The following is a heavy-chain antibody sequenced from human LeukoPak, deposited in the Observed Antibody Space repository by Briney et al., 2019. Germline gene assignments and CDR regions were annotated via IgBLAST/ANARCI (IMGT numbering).Heavy chain of an antibody. D-gene: IGHD4-11*01. J-gene: IGHJ4*02. CDR1: GGSISSYY. CDR3: ARVLRSNLLGYYFDY. CDR2: IYYSGST. Sequence: SETLSLTCTVSGGSISSYYWSWIRQPPGKGLEWIEYIYYSGSTNYNPSLKSRVTISVDTSKNQFSLKLSSVTAADTAVYYCARVLRSNLLGYYFDYWGQGTLVTVSS. V-gene: IGHV4-59*01.